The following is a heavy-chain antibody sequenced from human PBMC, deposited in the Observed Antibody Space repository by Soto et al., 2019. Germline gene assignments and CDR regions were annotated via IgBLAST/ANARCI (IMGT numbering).Heavy chain of an antibody. Sequence: GGSLRLSCAASGFTFSSYGMHWVRQAPGKGLEWVAVISYDGSNKYYADSVKGRFTISRDNSKNTLYLQMNSLRAEDTAVYYCPKDLGDGYNSGQYWGQGTLVTVS. CDR2: ISYDGSNK. D-gene: IGHD5-12*01. CDR3: PKDLGDGYNSGQY. V-gene: IGHV3-30*18. J-gene: IGHJ4*02. CDR1: GFTFSSYG.